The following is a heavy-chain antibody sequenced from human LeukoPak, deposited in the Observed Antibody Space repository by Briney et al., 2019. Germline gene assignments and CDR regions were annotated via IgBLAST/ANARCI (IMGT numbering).Heavy chain of an antibody. D-gene: IGHD3-3*01. CDR1: GYTFIDYY. J-gene: IGHJ6*03. V-gene: IGHV1-2*02. CDR3: ARDTARITIFGVAKYMDV. Sequence: ASVKVSCKASGYTFIDYYMHWVRQAPGQGLEWTGWINPNSGDTKYAQKFQGRVTMTRDTSISTAYMELSRLRSDDTAVYYCARDTARITIFGVAKYMDVWGKGTTVTVSS. CDR2: INPNSGDT.